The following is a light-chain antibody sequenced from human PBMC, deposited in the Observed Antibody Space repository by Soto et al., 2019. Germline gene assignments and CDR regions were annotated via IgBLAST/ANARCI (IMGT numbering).Light chain of an antibody. CDR2: GAS. V-gene: IGKV3-15*01. CDR3: QKYNDRPLT. CDR1: RSVSGK. J-gene: IGKJ4*01. Sequence: VVMTQSPVTLPVSPGERVTLSCRASRSVSGKVAWYQQKPGQRPRLLIYGASTRATGIPARFSGSGSGTEFTLIISSLQSADCGLYYCQKYNDRPLTFGAGTKVDIK.